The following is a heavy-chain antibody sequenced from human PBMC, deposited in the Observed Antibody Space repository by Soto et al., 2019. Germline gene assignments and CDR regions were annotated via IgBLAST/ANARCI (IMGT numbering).Heavy chain of an antibody. CDR1: GFTFSTYF. D-gene: IGHD1-7*01. CDR3: AKCMQAYWNYDAHHI. J-gene: IGHJ3*02. Sequence: PGGSLRLCCASSGFTFSTYFMSCVRQPPWKGLEWVAHTTATGGNTYYADSVRGRFTISRDTSGNTLYLQMNSLRAEDTALYYCAKCMQAYWNYDAHHIWGQGTMVTVSS. CDR2: TTATGGNT. V-gene: IGHV3-23*01.